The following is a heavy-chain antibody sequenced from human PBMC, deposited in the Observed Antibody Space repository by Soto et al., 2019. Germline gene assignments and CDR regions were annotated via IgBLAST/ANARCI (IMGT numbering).Heavy chain of an antibody. J-gene: IGHJ4*02. D-gene: IGHD2-15*01. CDR3: ARARGLGYCSGGSCLHFDY. Sequence: QVQLVQSGAEVKKPGSSVKVSCKASGGTFSSYAISWVRQAPGQGLEWMGGIIPIFGTANYAQKFQGRVTITADKSTSPAYMELSSLRSEDTAVYYCARARGLGYCSGGSCLHFDYWGQGTLVTVSS. CDR1: GGTFSSYA. V-gene: IGHV1-69*06. CDR2: IIPIFGTA.